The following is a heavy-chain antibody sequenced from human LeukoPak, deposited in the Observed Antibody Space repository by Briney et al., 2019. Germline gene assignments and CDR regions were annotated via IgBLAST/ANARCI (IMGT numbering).Heavy chain of an antibody. V-gene: IGHV1-18*01. Sequence: GASVKVSCKASGYTFNSYDISGVRQAPGQGREWMAWISNYNGNTNYALKVQGRGTMTTDTSTSTAYMELRSLRSDDTAVYYCARVLRYDFWSAYYFDYWGQGTLVTVSS. D-gene: IGHD3-3*01. J-gene: IGHJ4*02. CDR2: ISNYNGNT. CDR1: GYTFNSYD. CDR3: ARVLRYDFWSAYYFDY.